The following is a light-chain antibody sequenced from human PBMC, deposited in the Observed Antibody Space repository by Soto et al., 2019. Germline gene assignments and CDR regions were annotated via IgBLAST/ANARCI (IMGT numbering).Light chain of an antibody. CDR2: GAS. Sequence: TVMTQSQANMSVSPGERATLSCRASQSVSNNYLAWYRQKPGQAPWLLIYGASNRAGGVPDRFSGSGSGSDFTLTISRLEPEDFAVYYCQQYGSSPRTFGQGAKVDI. V-gene: IGKV3-20*01. CDR1: QSVSNNY. CDR3: QQYGSSPRT. J-gene: IGKJ1*01.